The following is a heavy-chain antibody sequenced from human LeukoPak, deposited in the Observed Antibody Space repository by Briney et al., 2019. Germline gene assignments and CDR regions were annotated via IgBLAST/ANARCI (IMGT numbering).Heavy chain of an antibody. V-gene: IGHV4-34*01. J-gene: IGHJ4*02. Sequence: PSETLSLTCAVYGGSFSGYYWNWIRQPPGKGLEWIGEINNYGSAKYSPSLKSRVTISGDTSKNQFSLRLNSVTAADTAVYYCARAYRAHQTFHSYHFFDFWGRGTLVTVSS. CDR1: GGSFSGYY. D-gene: IGHD5-18*01. CDR2: INNYGSA. CDR3: ARAYRAHQTFHSYHFFDF.